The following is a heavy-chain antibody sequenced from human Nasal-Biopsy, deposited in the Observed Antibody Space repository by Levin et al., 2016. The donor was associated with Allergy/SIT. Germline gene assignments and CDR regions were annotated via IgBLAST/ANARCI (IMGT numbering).Heavy chain of an antibody. CDR3: ARFGRGGSYYYGLDI. Sequence: SVKVSCKASGGPLRKYGFSWVRQVPGQGLEWVGIIDPTRGTANYAQKFQGRVTITADESADTVYLELNSLRSEDTAVFYCARFGRGGSYYYGLDIWGQGTTVTVSS. J-gene: IGHJ6*02. D-gene: IGHD2-15*01. V-gene: IGHV1-69*11. CDR1: GGPLRKYG. CDR2: IDPTRGTA.